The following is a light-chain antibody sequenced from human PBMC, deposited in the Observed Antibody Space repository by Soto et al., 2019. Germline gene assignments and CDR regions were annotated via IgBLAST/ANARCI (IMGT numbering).Light chain of an antibody. CDR2: RNN. CDR1: SSNIGSNF. V-gene: IGLV1-47*01. CDR3: AAWDDSLSGWV. Sequence: QSVLPQPPSASGTPGQRVTISCSGSSSNIGSNFVCWYQQFPGTAPKLLIYRNNQRPSGVPDRFSGSKSGTSASLAISGRPAEDEADYYWAAWDDSLSGWVCGGGTKVTVL. J-gene: IGLJ3*02.